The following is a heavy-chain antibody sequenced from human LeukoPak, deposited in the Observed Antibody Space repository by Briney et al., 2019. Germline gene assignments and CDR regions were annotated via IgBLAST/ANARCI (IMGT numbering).Heavy chain of an antibody. D-gene: IGHD3-22*01. Sequence: PSETLSLTCAVYGGSFSGYYWSWIRQPPGKGLEWIGEINHSGSTNYNPSLKSRVTISADTSKNQFSLKLSSVTAADTAVYYCARGSTHYYDSSYSQRGFDYWGQGTLVTVSS. V-gene: IGHV4-34*01. CDR1: GGSFSGYY. J-gene: IGHJ4*02. CDR3: ARGSTHYYDSSYSQRGFDY. CDR2: INHSGST.